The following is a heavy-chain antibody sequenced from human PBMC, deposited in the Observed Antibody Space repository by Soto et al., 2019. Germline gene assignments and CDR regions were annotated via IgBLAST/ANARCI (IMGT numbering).Heavy chain of an antibody. Sequence: QVQLVQSGAEVKKPGASVKVSCKASGYTFITYDINWVRQATGQGLEWVGWVNPDSGKTDYARKFQGRVTMTRNTSISTVYMELSVLRSEETAVYYGARGNWFDPWGQGTLVTVSS. V-gene: IGHV1-8*01. CDR1: GYTFITYD. CDR2: VNPDSGKT. CDR3: ARGNWFDP. J-gene: IGHJ5*02.